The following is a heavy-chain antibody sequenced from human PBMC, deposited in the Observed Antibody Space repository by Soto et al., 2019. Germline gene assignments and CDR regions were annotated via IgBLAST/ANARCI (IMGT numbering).Heavy chain of an antibody. CDR3: ATVRYFQWLIRPHGMDV. CDR1: GGTFSSYA. J-gene: IGHJ6*02. D-gene: IGHD3-9*01. V-gene: IGHV1-69*13. CDR2: IIPIFGTA. Sequence: SVKVSCKASGGTFSSYAISWVRQAPGQGLEWMGGIIPIFGTANYAQKFQGRVTITADESTSTAYMELSSLRSEDTAVYYCATVRYFQWLIRPHGMDVWGQGTTVTVSS.